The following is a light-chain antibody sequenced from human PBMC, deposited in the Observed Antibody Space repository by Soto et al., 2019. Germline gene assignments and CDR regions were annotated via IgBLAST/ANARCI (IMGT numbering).Light chain of an antibody. Sequence: QSVLTQPPSASGTPGQRVTISCSGRSSNIGSNYVYWYQQLPGTAPKLLIYRNNQRPSGVPDRFSGSKSGTSASLAISGLRSEDEADYYCAAWDDSLSGVVFCGGTKVTVL. CDR2: RNN. V-gene: IGLV1-47*01. CDR3: AAWDDSLSGVV. J-gene: IGLJ2*01. CDR1: SSNIGSNY.